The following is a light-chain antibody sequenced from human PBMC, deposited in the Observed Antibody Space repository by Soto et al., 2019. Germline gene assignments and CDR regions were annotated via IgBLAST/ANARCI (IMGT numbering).Light chain of an antibody. Sequence: QAVVTQPPSASGTPGQRVSISCSGSNSNIGSKYVYWYQQLPGTAPKLLMYRNNQRPSGVPDRFSGPKSGTSASLAISGLRSEDEADYYCAAWDNNLGGPAFGGGTKLTVL. V-gene: IGLV1-47*01. J-gene: IGLJ2*01. CDR2: RNN. CDR1: NSNIGSKY. CDR3: AAWDNNLGGPA.